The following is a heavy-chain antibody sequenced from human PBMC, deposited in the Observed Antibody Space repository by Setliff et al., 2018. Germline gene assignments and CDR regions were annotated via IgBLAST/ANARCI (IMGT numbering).Heavy chain of an antibody. J-gene: IGHJ4*02. CDR1: GFTFNTYA. CDR3: VKDVVGYSSTWPKRDYFDY. V-gene: IGHV3-23*01. CDR2: ISGTALGI. Sequence: PGGSLRLSCAASGFTFNTYAMSWVRQPPGKGLEWVSSISGTALGIYYADSVRGRFTTSRDNSKKTLYLQMNSLRAEDTAVYYCVKDVVGYSSTWPKRDYFDYWGQGTLVTVSS. D-gene: IGHD6-13*01.